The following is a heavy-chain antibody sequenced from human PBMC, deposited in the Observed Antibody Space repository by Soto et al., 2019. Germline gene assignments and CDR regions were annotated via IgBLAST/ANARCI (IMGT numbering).Heavy chain of an antibody. CDR3: ARGGEFCSTGSCNSSLGDAFDV. Sequence: QVQLVQSGAEVKKPGASMKVSCKASGYTFSDYYMHWVRQAPGQGLECRGWISPNNGATNYAQKFQDRVTMTRDASITTAYMELSRLRSDDTAVYYCARGGEFCSTGSCNSSLGDAFDVWGQGTTVTVSS. V-gene: IGHV1-2*02. CDR2: ISPNNGAT. D-gene: IGHD2-15*01. J-gene: IGHJ3*01. CDR1: GYTFSDYY.